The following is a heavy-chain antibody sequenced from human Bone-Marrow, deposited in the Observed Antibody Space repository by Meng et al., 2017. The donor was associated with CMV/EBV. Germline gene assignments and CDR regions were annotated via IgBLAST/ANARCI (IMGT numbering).Heavy chain of an antibody. CDR1: YA. D-gene: IGHD3-22*01. CDR3: ARDPEPRMYYYDSSGYCCWFDP. Sequence: YAIHWVRQAPGPTLEWMGWINAGNGTTKYSQTFQGRVTITRDTSASTAYMELSSLRSEDTAVYYCARDPEPRMYYYDSSGYCCWFDPWGQGTLVTVSS. V-gene: IGHV1-3*01. CDR2: INAGNGTT. J-gene: IGHJ5*02.